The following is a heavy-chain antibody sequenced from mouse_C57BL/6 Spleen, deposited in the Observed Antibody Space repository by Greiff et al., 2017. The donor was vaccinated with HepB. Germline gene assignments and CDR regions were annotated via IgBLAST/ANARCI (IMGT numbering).Heavy chain of an antibody. CDR3: AREDYEGDYYAMDY. V-gene: IGHV1-63*01. CDR1: GYTFTNYW. J-gene: IGHJ4*01. Sequence: QVHVKQSGAELVRPGTSVKMSCKASGYTFTNYWIGWAKQRPGHGLEWIGDIYPGGGYTNYNEKFKGKATLTADKSSSTAYMQFSSLTSEDSAIYYCAREDYEGDYYAMDYWGQGTSVTVSS. CDR2: IYPGGGYT. D-gene: IGHD2-4*01.